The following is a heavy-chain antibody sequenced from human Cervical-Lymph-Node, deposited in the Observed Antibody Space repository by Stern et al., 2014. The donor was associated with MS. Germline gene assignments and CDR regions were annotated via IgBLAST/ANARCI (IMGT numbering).Heavy chain of an antibody. CDR1: GGTFSSYP. J-gene: IGHJ6*02. V-gene: IGHV1-69*01. Sequence: DQLVESGAEVKKPGSSVKVSCKASGGTFSSYPISWGRQAPGQGVEWVGGVIPILGTANCAQKFQGRLTITADESTSTAYMELGSLRSEDTAVYYCARDRDSTVTTFGGLAVWGQGTPFTVSS. D-gene: IGHD4-11*01. CDR2: VIPILGTA. CDR3: ARDRDSTVTTFGGLAV.